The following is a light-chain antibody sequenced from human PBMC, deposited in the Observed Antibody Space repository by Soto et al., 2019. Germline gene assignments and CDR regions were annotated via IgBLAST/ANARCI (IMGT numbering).Light chain of an antibody. CDR1: SSDVGGYNY. CDR3: SSYAGSNNVV. V-gene: IGLV2-8*01. J-gene: IGLJ7*01. CDR2: EVS. Sequence: QSALSQPPSASGSPGQSVTISCTGTSSDVGGYNYVSWYQQHPGKAPKLMIYEVSKRPSGVPDRFSGSKSGNTASLTVSGLQAEDDSDYYCSSYAGSNNVVFGGGTLLTVL.